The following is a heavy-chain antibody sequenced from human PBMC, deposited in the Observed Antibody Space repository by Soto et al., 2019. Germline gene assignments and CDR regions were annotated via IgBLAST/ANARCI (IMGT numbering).Heavy chain of an antibody. Sequence: QVQLVQSGAEVKKPESSVKVSCKAPGGTFSTYAISWVRQAPGQGLEWMGGIIPMFGTANYAQRFQDRVTITADESTNTVYMELSSLRYKDTAVYFCASGIQLWLRRINNGYSGWGQGTLVTVSS. CDR3: ASGIQLWLRRINNGYSG. V-gene: IGHV1-69*12. D-gene: IGHD5-18*01. J-gene: IGHJ4*02. CDR2: IIPMFGTA. CDR1: GGTFSTYA.